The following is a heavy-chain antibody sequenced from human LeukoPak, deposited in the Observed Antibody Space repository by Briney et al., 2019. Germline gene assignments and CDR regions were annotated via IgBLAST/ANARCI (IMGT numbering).Heavy chain of an antibody. CDR2: IRSSGSTI. J-gene: IGHJ4*02. CDR1: GFTFSSYE. V-gene: IGHV3-48*03. CDR3: ARDRGSVILTAYYAEDYFDY. D-gene: IGHD3-9*01. Sequence: GGSLRLSCAASGFTFSSYEMNWVRQSPGKGLEWVPYIRSSGSTIYYADSVKGRFTISRDNAKNTLYLQMNSLRVEDTAVYYCARDRGSVILTAYYAEDYFDYWGQGTLVTVSS.